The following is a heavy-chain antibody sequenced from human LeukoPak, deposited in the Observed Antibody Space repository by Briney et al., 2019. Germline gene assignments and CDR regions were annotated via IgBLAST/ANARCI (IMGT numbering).Heavy chain of an antibody. V-gene: IGHV4-59*01. Sequence: SETLSLTYTVSAGSISSYYWSWIRQPPGKGLEWTGYIYYSGSTNYNPSLKSRVTISVDTSKNQFSLKLSSVTAADTAVYYCARGCAGVNCPFDYWGQGTLVTVSS. J-gene: IGHJ4*02. CDR1: AGSISSYY. D-gene: IGHD2-21*01. CDR2: IYYSGST. CDR3: ARGCAGVNCPFDY.